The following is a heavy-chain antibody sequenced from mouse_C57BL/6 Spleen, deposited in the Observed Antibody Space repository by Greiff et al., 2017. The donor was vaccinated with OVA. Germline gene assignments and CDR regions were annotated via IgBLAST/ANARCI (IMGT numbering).Heavy chain of an antibody. CDR2: IDPSDSYT. D-gene: IGHD4-1*01. V-gene: IGHV1-50*01. Sequence: QVQLQQPGAELVKPGASVKLSCKASGYTFTSYWMQWVKQRPGQGLEWIGEIDPSDSYTNYNQKFKGKVTLTVDTSSSTAYMQRSSLTSEDSAVYYCARGGTGTSDYWGQGTTLTVSS. CDR1: GYTFTSYW. J-gene: IGHJ2*01. CDR3: ARGGTGTSDY.